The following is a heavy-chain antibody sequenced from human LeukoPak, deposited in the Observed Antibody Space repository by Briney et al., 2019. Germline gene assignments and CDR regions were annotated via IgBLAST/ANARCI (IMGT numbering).Heavy chain of an antibody. D-gene: IGHD2-8*01. V-gene: IGHV3-7*01. Sequence: GGSLRLSCAASGFTFSMYWMSWVRQAPGKGPEWVANIKVDGSEIYYVDSVKGRFTISRDNAKNSLYLQMNSLRAEDTAVYYCTRDRQGPRLYEMDIWGRGTMVTVSS. CDR1: GFTFSMYW. J-gene: IGHJ6*02. CDR3: TRDRQGPRLYEMDI. CDR2: IKVDGSEI.